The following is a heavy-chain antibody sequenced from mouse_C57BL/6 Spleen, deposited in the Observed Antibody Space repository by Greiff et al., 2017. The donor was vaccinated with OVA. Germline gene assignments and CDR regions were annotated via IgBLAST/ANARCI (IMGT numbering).Heavy chain of an antibody. V-gene: IGHV7-3*01. CDR3: ARDGSYAMDY. J-gene: IGHJ4*01. Sequence: EVMLVESGGGLVQPGGSLSLSCAASGFTFTDYYMSWVRQPPGKALEWLGFIRNKANGYTTEYSASVKGRFTISRDNSQSILYLQMTALRAEDSATYYCARDGSYAMDYWGQGTSVTVSS. CDR2: IRNKANGYTT. CDR1: GFTFTDYY.